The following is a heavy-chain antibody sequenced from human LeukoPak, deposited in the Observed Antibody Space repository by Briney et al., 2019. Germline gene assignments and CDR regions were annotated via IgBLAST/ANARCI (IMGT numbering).Heavy chain of an antibody. V-gene: IGHV3-74*01. D-gene: IGHD2-2*01. CDR1: GFTFSSYW. CDR3: SRAVTGDTVSTFHP. J-gene: IGHJ5*02. Sequence: QPGGPLRLSCAASGFTFSSYWMHWVPQAPRKARVWVSRIDSDAISTSYADSVKARFTIYRDNAKNTLYLQLNSLRAEDTAVYFCSRAVTGDTVSTFHPWGQGTLVTVSS. CDR2: IDSDAIST.